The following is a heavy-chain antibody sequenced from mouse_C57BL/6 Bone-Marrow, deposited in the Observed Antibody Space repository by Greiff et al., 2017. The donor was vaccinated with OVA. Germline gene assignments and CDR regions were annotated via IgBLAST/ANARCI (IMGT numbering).Heavy chain of an antibody. J-gene: IGHJ4*01. Sequence: QVQLKESGPGLVQPSQSLSITCTVSGFSLTSYGVHWVRQSPGKGLEWLGVIWRGGSTDYNAAFMSRLSITKDNSKSQVFFKMNSLQAYDTAIYYCAKLYYGNPFYAMDYWGQGTSVTVSS. CDR1: GFSLTSYG. CDR3: AKLYYGNPFYAMDY. CDR2: IWRGGST. V-gene: IGHV2-5*01. D-gene: IGHD2-1*01.